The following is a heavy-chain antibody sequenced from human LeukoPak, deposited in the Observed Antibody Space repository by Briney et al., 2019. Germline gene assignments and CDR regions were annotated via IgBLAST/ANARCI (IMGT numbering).Heavy chain of an antibody. CDR2: IYRGGST. V-gene: IGHV3-66*04. D-gene: IGHD3-22*01. Sequence: PGGSLRLSCVDSDFSFRDYYMSWVRQAPGKGLEWVSIIYRGGSTNYADSVKGRFTISRDTSKNTLYLQMNSLRAKDTAVYYCARLSANSSAYFFDYWGQGTLVTVSS. J-gene: IGHJ4*02. CDR3: ARLSANSSAYFFDY. CDR1: DFSFRDYY.